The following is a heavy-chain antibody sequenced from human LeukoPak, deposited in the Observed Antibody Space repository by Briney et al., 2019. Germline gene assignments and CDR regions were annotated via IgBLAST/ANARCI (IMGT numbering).Heavy chain of an antibody. V-gene: IGHV1-2*02. CDR2: INPNSGGT. Sequence: ASVKVSFKASGYTFTGYYMHWVRQAPGQGLEWMGWINPNSGGTNYAQKFQGRVTMTRDTSISTAYMELSRLRSDDTAVHYCARDREYQPYIHWGQGTLVTVSS. CDR3: ARDREYQPYIH. CDR1: GYTFTGYY. D-gene: IGHD2-2*01. J-gene: IGHJ4*02.